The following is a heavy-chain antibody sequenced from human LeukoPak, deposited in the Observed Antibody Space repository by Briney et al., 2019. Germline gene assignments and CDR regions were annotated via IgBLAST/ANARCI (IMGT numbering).Heavy chain of an antibody. CDR2: IKPNSGDT. CDR3: VRGRPHNWFDP. Sequence: ASVKVSCKASGYTFTSYYIHWVRQAPGQGLEWMGLIKPNSGDTKYAQKFQGRVTMTRDTSITTAYMELSSLRSDDTALYYCVRGRPHNWFDPWGQGTLVTVSS. V-gene: IGHV1-2*02. CDR1: GYTFTSYY. J-gene: IGHJ5*02.